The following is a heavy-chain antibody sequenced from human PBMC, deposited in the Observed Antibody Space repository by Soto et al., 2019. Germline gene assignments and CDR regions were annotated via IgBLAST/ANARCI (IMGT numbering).Heavy chain of an antibody. CDR3: AKDPSSGFAMENYFDY. CDR1: GFTFSRYA. J-gene: IGHJ4*02. CDR2: ISGSSTST. V-gene: IGHV3-23*01. D-gene: IGHD3-10*01. Sequence: EVQLSGSGGGLVQPGGSLILSCAASGFTFSRYAMSWVRQAPGKGLEWVSAISGSSTSTYYADSVKGRFTISRDNSKNTLYLQMNSLRAEDTAVYYCAKDPSSGFAMENYFDYWGQGTLVTVSS.